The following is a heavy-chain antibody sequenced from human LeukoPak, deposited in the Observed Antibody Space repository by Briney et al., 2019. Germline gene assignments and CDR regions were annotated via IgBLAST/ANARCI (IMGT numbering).Heavy chain of an antibody. V-gene: IGHV3-30*18. D-gene: IGHD3-22*01. J-gene: IGHJ4*02. Sequence: GGSLRLSCAASGFTFSSYGMHWVRQAPGKGLEWVAVISYDGSNKYYADSVKGRFTISRDNSKNTLYLQMNSLRAEDTAVYYCAKESTMIVVVPWYYFDYWGQGTLVTVSS. CDR3: AKESTMIVVVPWYYFDY. CDR2: ISYDGSNK. CDR1: GFTFSSYG.